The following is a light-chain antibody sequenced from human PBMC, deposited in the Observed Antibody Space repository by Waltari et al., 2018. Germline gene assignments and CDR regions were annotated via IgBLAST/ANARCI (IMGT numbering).Light chain of an antibody. CDR2: DVK. CDR3: CSRTGRDSVI. V-gene: IGLV2-11*01. J-gene: IGLJ2*01. Sequence: QSALTQPRAVSGSPGQSVTISCTGTSSDVGAYNYATWYQHHPGKAPKLIIYDVKKWPSGVPDRFSGSKSGNTASLTISGLQAEDEADYYCCSRTGRDSVIFGGGTKVTVL. CDR1: SSDVGAYNY.